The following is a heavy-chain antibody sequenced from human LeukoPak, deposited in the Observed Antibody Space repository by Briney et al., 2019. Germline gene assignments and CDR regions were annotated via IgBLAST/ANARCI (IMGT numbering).Heavy chain of an antibody. J-gene: IGHJ4*02. CDR2: INPNSGGT. CDR1: GYTFTGYY. D-gene: IGHD3-3*01. CDR3: ARECGVNLEWFLIDY. V-gene: IGHV1-2*02. Sequence: ASVKVSCKASGYTFTGYYMHWVRQAPGQGLEWMGWINPNSGGTNYAQKFQGRVTMTRDTSISTAYMELSRLRSDDTAVYYCARECGVNLEWFLIDYWGQGTLVTVSS.